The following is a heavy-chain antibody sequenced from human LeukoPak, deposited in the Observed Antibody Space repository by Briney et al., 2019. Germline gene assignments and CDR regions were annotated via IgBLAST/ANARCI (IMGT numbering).Heavy chain of an antibody. Sequence: GGSLRLSCAASGFSISSSAMNWVRQAPGKGLEWVSSINNVASHIYYAGSVRGRFTISRDNAKNSVYLQMNSLRAEGTAVYYCARRWWQQLVVTLFDYWGQGTLVTVSS. D-gene: IGHD6-13*01. CDR3: ARRWWQQLVVTLFDY. V-gene: IGHV3-21*01. CDR2: INNVASHI. CDR1: GFSISSSA. J-gene: IGHJ4*02.